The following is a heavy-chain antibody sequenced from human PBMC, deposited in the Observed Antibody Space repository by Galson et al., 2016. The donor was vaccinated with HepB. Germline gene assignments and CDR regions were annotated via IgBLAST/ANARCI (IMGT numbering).Heavy chain of an antibody. V-gene: IGHV3-33*01. D-gene: IGHD6-6*01. J-gene: IGHJ6*02. Sequence: SLRLSCAASGFTFSHYGMHWVRQAPGKGLEWVAVIRYDRGKEYYTESVRGRFTISRDNSKNTLYLEMNTLRVEDTAVYFCARGSSSRSIYYYYYYTMDVWGQGTTVTVSS. CDR2: IRYDRGKE. CDR1: GFTFSHYG. CDR3: ARGSSSRSIYYYYYYTMDV.